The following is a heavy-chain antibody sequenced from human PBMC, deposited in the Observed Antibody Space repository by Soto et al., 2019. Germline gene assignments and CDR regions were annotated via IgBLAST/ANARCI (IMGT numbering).Heavy chain of an antibody. V-gene: IGHV3-30*18. J-gene: IGHJ4*02. D-gene: IGHD5-18*01. CDR2: ISYDGSKK. Sequence: GRSLRLSCAASGFTFSSYGMHWVRQAPGKGLEWVAVISYDGSKKYYADSVKGRFTISRXXXXXTXYXQXXXLKVXDTAVYYCAKDCYNYGEFDYWGQGTLVTGSS. CDR1: GFTFSSYG. CDR3: AKDCYNYGEFDY.